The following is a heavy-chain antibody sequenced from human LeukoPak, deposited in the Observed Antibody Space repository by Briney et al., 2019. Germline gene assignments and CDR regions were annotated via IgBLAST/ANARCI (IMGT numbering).Heavy chain of an antibody. CDR3: ARRFGSSGLGD. Sequence: SSETLSLTCTVSGGSISSGSYYWSWIRQPAGKGLEWIGRIYTSGSTNYNPSLKSRVTISVDTSKNQFSLKLSSVTAADTAVYYCARRFGSSGLGDWGQGTLVTVSS. CDR2: IYTSGST. V-gene: IGHV4-61*02. CDR1: GGSISSGSYY. D-gene: IGHD6-19*01. J-gene: IGHJ4*02.